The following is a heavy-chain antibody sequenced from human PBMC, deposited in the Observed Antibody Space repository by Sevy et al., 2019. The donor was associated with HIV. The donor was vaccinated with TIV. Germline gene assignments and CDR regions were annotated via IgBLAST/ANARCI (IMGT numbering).Heavy chain of an antibody. J-gene: IGHJ4*02. CDR3: TNLYSYGYGFDY. CDR1: GFTFRSYA. V-gene: IGHV3-23*01. D-gene: IGHD5-18*01. Sequence: GGSLRLSCVASGFTFRSYAMNWVRQAPGRGLEWVSAISGSGGSTYYADSVKGRFTISRDNSKNTLHLQMNSLRAEDTAVYYCTNLYSYGYGFDYWGQGTLVTVSS. CDR2: ISGSGGST.